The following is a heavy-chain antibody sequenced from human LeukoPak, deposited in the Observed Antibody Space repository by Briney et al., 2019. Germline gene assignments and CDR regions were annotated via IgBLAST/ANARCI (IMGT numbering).Heavy chain of an antibody. J-gene: IGHJ4*02. V-gene: IGHV3-9*01. D-gene: IGHD3/OR15-3a*01. CDR3: ARGAYPGMDV. CDR1: GFTFDDYA. Sequence: GGSLRLSCAASGFTFDDYAMHWVRQAPGKGLEWVSGISWNSGSIGYADSVKGRFTISRDNAKNSLYLQMNSLRAEDTAVYYCARGAYPGMDVWGQGTLVTVSS. CDR2: ISWNSGSI.